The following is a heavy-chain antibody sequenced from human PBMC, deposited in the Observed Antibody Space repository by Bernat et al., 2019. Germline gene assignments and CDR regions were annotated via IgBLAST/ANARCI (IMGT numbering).Heavy chain of an antibody. D-gene: IGHD3-3*01. J-gene: IGHJ6*02. CDR1: GFTFSSYW. CDR2: INSDGSST. V-gene: IGHV3-74*01. Sequence: EVQLVESGGGLVQPGGSLRLSCAASGFTFSSYWMHWVRQAPGKGLVWVSRINSDGSSTSYADSVKGRFTISRDNAKNTLYLQMNSLRAEDTAVYYCARDQYYDFWSGYAFTYYYYGMDVWGQGPRSPSP. CDR3: ARDQYYDFWSGYAFTYYYYGMDV.